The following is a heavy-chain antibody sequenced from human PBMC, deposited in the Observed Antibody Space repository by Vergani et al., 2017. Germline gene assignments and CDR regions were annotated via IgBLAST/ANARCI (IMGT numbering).Heavy chain of an antibody. Sequence: QVQLQQSGPGLVKPSQTLSLTCAISGDSVSSNSAAWNWIRQSPSRGLEWLGRTYYRSKWYNDYAVSVKSRITINPDTSKNQFSLQLNSVTPEDTAVYYCAREGDIVLMVYAIRRDWFDPWGQGTLVTVSS. CDR3: AREGDIVLMVYAIRRDWFDP. D-gene: IGHD2-8*01. CDR1: GDSVSSNSAA. CDR2: TYYRSKWYN. V-gene: IGHV6-1*01. J-gene: IGHJ5*02.